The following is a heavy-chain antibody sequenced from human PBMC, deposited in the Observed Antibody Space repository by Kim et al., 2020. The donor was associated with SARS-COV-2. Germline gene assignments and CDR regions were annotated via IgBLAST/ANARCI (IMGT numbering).Heavy chain of an antibody. CDR3: VRFLDA. CDR2: KPEGSDR. V-gene: IGHV3-7*03. J-gene: IGHJ5*02. Sequence: KPEGSDRSYVDSVKGRFTISRDNAKDSLYLQMNSLTAEDTAVYYCVRFLDAWGQGTLVTVSS.